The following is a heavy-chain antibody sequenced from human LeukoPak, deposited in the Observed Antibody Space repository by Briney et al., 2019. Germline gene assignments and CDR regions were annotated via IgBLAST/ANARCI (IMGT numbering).Heavy chain of an antibody. CDR2: INPNSGGT. Sequence: ASVKVSCKASGYTFTGYYMHWVRQAPGQGLEWMGWINPNSGGTNYAQKFQGRVTMTRDTSISTAYMELSRLRSDDTAVYYCARAPYDFRSGYYTEGIDYWGQGTLVTVSS. CDR3: ARAPYDFRSGYYTEGIDY. D-gene: IGHD3-3*01. CDR1: GYTFTGYY. J-gene: IGHJ4*02. V-gene: IGHV1-2*02.